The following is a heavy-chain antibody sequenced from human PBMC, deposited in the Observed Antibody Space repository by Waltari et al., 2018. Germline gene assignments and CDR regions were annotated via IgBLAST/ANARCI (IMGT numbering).Heavy chain of an antibody. CDR2: ISYDGSEK. CDR3: ARDSAIRFLQWLPQSKWFDP. V-gene: IGHV3-33*05. D-gene: IGHD3-3*01. CDR1: GFIFSSHG. J-gene: IGHJ5*02. Sequence: VQLVESGGGVVQPGRSLRLSCAASGFIFSSHGIHWFRQGPGRGLEWVAFISYDGSEKQYADSVDGRFTISRDNSNNTVSLQMNSLRDDDTSFYYCARDSAIRFLQWLPQSKWFDPWGQGTLVIVSS.